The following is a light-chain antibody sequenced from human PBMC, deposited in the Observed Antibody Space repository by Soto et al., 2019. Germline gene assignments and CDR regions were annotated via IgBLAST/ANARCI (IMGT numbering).Light chain of an antibody. CDR1: QRITSY. V-gene: IGKV1-5*01. Sequence: DIQMTQSPSTLSASVGXRVTITCRASQRITSYLAWYQQKPGKAPKLLIYGASNLESGVPPRFSGSGSGTEFTLTISSLQPDDIAAYYCQQYDGYPHTFGQGTKVDIK. CDR2: GAS. J-gene: IGKJ1*01. CDR3: QQYDGYPHT.